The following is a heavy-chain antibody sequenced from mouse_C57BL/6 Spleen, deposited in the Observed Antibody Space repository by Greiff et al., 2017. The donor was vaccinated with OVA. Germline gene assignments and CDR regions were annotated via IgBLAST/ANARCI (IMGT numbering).Heavy chain of an antibody. J-gene: IGHJ2*01. CDR1: GYSITSGYY. CDR3: ARLQLRLYYFDY. Sequence: VQLKESGPGLVKPSQSLSLTCSVTGYSITSGYYWNWIRQFPGNKLEWMGYISYDGSNNYNPSLKNRISITRDTSKNQFFLKLNSVTTEDTATYDCARLQLRLYYFDYWGQGTTLTVSS. CDR2: ISYDGSN. D-gene: IGHD3-2*02. V-gene: IGHV3-6*01.